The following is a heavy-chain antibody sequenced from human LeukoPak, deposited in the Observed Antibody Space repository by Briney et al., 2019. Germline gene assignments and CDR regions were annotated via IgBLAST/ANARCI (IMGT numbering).Heavy chain of an antibody. V-gene: IGHV1-2*02. CDR1: GYTFTGYY. J-gene: IGHJ4*02. Sequence: GASVKVSCKASGYTFTGYYMHWVRQAPGQGLEWMGWINPNSGGTNYAQKFQGRVTMTRDTSISTAYMELSRLRSDDTAVYYCARDQLGIVGALGYFDYWGQGTLVTVSS. CDR3: ARDQLGIVGALGYFDY. CDR2: INPNSGGT. D-gene: IGHD1-26*01.